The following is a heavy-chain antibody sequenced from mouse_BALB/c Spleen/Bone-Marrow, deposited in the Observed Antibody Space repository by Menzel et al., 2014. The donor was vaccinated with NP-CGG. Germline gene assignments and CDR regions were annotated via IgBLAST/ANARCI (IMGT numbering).Heavy chain of an antibody. D-gene: IGHD1-2*01. J-gene: IGHJ3*01. CDR3: ARGITTATFAY. CDR2: IYPRNNNT. CDR1: GYTFTDYY. Sequence: VQLQGSGPELVKPGASVKISCKASGYTFTDYYISWVKQKPGQGLEWIGWIYPRNNNTKYNERFKDKATLTVDTPSSTAYMQLSSLTSEDTAVYFCARGITTATFAYWGQGTLVTVSA. V-gene: IGHV1-84*02.